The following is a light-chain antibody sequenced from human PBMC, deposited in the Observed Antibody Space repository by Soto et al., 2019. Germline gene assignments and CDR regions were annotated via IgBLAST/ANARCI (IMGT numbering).Light chain of an antibody. J-gene: IGKJ2*01. CDR2: DAS. CDR1: QSISSW. CDR3: QQYNSSLYT. V-gene: IGKV1-5*01. Sequence: DIQMTQSPSTLSASVGDRVTITCRASQSISSWLAWYQQKPGKAPKLLIYDASSLESGVPSRFSRSGSGTEFTLTISSLQPDDFATYYCQQYNSSLYTFGQGTKLEIK.